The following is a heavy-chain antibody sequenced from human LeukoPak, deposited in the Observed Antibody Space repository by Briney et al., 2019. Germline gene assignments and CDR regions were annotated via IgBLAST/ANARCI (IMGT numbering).Heavy chain of an antibody. D-gene: IGHD3-22*01. Sequence: PGGSLRLSCAASEFTFSNYAMTWVRQAPGKGLEWVSGISGSGGLTYYADSVKGRFTISRDNAKNSLYLQMNSLRAEDTAVYYCARAVWDSSGHLFDYWGQGTLVTVSS. CDR1: EFTFSNYA. CDR3: ARAVWDSSGHLFDY. CDR2: ISGSGGLT. V-gene: IGHV3-23*01. J-gene: IGHJ4*02.